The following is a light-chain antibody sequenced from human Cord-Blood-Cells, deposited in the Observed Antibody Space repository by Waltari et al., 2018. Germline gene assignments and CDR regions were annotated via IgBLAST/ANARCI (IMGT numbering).Light chain of an antibody. CDR1: QSISSW. CDR2: DAS. Sequence: DIQMTQSPSTLSASVGDRVTITCRASQSISSWLAWYQQKPGKAPKLLIYDASSLESGVPSRCSGSGSGTEFTLTISILQPDDFATYYCQQYNSYSPTFGGGTKVEIK. V-gene: IGKV1-5*01. CDR3: QQYNSYSPT. J-gene: IGKJ4*01.